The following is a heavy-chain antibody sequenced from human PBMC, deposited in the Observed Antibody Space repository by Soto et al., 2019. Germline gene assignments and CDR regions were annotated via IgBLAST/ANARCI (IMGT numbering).Heavy chain of an antibody. J-gene: IGHJ5*02. CDR3: ARFDGGALNWFDP. V-gene: IGHV4-31*03. CDR2: IYYSGST. D-gene: IGHD3-16*01. Sequence: SETLSLTCTVSGGSISSGGYYWSWIRQHPGKGLEWIGYIYYSGSTYYNPSLKSRVTIAGDTSKNQFSLKLSSVTAADTAVYYCARFDGGALNWFDPWGQGTLVTVSS. CDR1: GGSISSGGYY.